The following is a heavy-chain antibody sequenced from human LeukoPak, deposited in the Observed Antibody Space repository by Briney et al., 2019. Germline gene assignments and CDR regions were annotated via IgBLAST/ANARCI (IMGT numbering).Heavy chain of an antibody. CDR3: ERGGGYYYDSSGYPTGDY. CDR2: ISAYNGNT. CDR1: GYTFTSYG. D-gene: IGHD3-22*01. Sequence: ASVKVSCTASGYTFTSYGISWVRQAPGQGLEWMGWISAYNGNTNYAQKLQGRVTMTTDTSTSTAYMELRSLRSDDTAVYYCERGGGYYYDSSGYPTGDYWGQGTLVTVSS. V-gene: IGHV1-18*01. J-gene: IGHJ4*02.